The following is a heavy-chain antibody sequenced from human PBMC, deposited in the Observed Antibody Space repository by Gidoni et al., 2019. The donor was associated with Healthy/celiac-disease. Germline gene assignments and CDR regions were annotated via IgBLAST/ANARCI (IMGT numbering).Heavy chain of an antibody. CDR1: GSTFSSYG. CDR3: ARDGGVVPAALFDY. D-gene: IGHD2-2*01. Sequence: QVQLVESGGGVVQSGRFLRLSCAASGSTFSSYGLHWVRQAPGKGPGWVAVIWYDGSNKYYADAGKGRFTISRDNSKNTLYLQMNSLRAEDTAVYYCARDGGVVPAALFDYWGQGTLVTVSS. CDR2: IWYDGSNK. V-gene: IGHV3-33*01. J-gene: IGHJ4*02.